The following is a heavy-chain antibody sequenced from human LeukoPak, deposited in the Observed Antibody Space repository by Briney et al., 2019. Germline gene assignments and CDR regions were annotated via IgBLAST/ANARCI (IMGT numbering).Heavy chain of an antibody. CDR1: GDTISSSTYY. Sequence: PSETLSLTCTVSGDTISSSTYYWSWIRQPAGKGLEWIGRINTFGSTNYNPSLKSRVTISVDTSKNQFSLKLSSVTAADTAVYYCARQRVPAAKGPAFDIWGQGTMVTVSS. D-gene: IGHD2-2*01. CDR3: ARQRVPAAKGPAFDI. V-gene: IGHV4-61*02. CDR2: INTFGST. J-gene: IGHJ3*02.